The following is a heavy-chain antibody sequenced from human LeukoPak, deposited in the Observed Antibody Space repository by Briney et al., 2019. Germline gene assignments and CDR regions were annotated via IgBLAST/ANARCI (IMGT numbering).Heavy chain of an antibody. D-gene: IGHD2-2*01. J-gene: IGHJ5*02. Sequence: ASVKVSCKASGYTFTSYGISWVRQAPGQGLEWMGWISAYNGNTNYAQKLQGRVTMTTDTSTSTAYMELRSLRSDDTAVYYCAGLEYQLLDSWFDRWGQGTLATVSS. CDR2: ISAYNGNT. CDR3: AGLEYQLLDSWFDR. V-gene: IGHV1-18*01. CDR1: GYTFTSYG.